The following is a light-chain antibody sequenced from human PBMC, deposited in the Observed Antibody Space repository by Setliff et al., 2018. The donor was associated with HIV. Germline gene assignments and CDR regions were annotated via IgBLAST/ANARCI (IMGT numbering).Light chain of an antibody. CDR1: SSDVGEYDY. Sequence: QSALTQPASVSGSPGHSITISCTGTSSDVGEYDYVSWYQQHPGKAPKLIIYDVTYRPSGVSNRFSGSKSGNTASLTISGLQAEDEADYYCSSHRDTNTLEVFGTGTKVTLL. V-gene: IGLV2-14*03. J-gene: IGLJ1*01. CDR2: DVT. CDR3: SSHRDTNTLEV.